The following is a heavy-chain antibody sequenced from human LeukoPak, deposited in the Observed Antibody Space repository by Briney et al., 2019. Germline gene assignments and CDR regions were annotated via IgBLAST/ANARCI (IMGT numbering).Heavy chain of an antibody. D-gene: IGHD2-15*01. V-gene: IGHV1-2*02. Sequence: ASVKISCKASGYTFTGYYMHWVRQAPGQGLEWMGWINPNSGGTNYAQKFQGRVTMTRDTSISTAYMELSRLRSDDTAVYYCARVSSAVVAPFDYWGQGTLVTVSS. J-gene: IGHJ4*02. CDR1: GYTFTGYY. CDR2: INPNSGGT. CDR3: ARVSSAVVAPFDY.